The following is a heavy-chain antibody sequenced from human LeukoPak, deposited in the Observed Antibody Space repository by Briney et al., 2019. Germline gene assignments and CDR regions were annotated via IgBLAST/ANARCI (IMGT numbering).Heavy chain of an antibody. Sequence: ASVKVSCKASGGTFSSYAISWVRQAPGQGLEWMGRIIPILGIANYAQKFQGRVTITADKSTSTAYMELSSLRSEDTAVYYCARDSTQTTSGGYGMDVWGQGTLVTVSS. J-gene: IGHJ6*02. CDR2: IIPILGIA. CDR3: ARDSTQTTSGGYGMDV. D-gene: IGHD4-11*01. V-gene: IGHV1-69*04. CDR1: GGTFSSYA.